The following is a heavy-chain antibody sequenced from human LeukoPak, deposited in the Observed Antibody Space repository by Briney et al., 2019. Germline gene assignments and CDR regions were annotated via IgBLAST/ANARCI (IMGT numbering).Heavy chain of an antibody. CDR1: GFTFSSYA. CDR2: ISYDGSNQ. V-gene: IGHV3-30*18. Sequence: GGSLRLSCAASGFTFSSYALSWVRQAPGKGLEWVALISYDGSNQYYADSVKGRFTISRDNSKNTLYLQMNSLRDEDTAVYYCAKGYYYDSSGYYQHFDRWGQGTLVTVSS. J-gene: IGHJ4*02. D-gene: IGHD3-22*01. CDR3: AKGYYYDSSGYYQHFDR.